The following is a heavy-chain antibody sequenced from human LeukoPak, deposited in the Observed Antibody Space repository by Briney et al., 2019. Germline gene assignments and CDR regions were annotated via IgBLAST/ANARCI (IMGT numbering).Heavy chain of an antibody. CDR1: GFTFDDYA. Sequence: GRSLRLSCAASGFTFDDYAMHWVRQAPGKGLEWVSGISWNSGSIGYADSVKGRFTISRDNAKNSLYLQMNSLRGEDTAVYYCARDSWARVVRPYMDVWGKGTTVTVSS. D-gene: IGHD2-2*01. V-gene: IGHV3-9*01. CDR3: ARDSWARVVRPYMDV. CDR2: ISWNSGSI. J-gene: IGHJ6*03.